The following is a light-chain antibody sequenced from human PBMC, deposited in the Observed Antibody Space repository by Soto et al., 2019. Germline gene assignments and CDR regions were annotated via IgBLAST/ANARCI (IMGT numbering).Light chain of an antibody. CDR3: CLYIGATTYV. V-gene: IGLV2-23*01. J-gene: IGLJ1*01. CDR1: CGFVGSFRL. Sequence: QSVLAQPGSVSGSPGLPITISCTGTCGFVGSFRLFSWYQQHPGKAPKVMISEGHRRPSGVPDRFYGSTSVNSASLTLSGLQADDEADYYCCLYIGATTYVFGTGTKSPS. CDR2: EGH.